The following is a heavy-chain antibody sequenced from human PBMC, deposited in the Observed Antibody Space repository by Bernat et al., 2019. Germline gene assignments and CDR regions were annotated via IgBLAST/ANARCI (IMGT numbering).Heavy chain of an antibody. D-gene: IGHD3-16*02. CDR1: GGSFSGYY. V-gene: IGHV4-34*01. CDR2: INHSGST. Sequence: QVQLQQWGAGLLKPSESLSLTCAVYGGSFSGYYWTWIRQPPGKGLEWIREINHSGSTNYNPSLKSRVTISVNTSKNQFSLKFISVTAADTAVYYCARINYYDNIWGTYRFDIWGQGTMVTVSS. J-gene: IGHJ3*02. CDR3: ARINYYDNIWGTYRFDI.